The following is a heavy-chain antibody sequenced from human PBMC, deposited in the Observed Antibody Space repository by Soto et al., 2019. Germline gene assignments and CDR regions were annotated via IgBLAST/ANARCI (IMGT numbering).Heavy chain of an antibody. V-gene: IGHV3-21*01. CDR1: GFTFSSYS. D-gene: IGHD3-22*01. CDR2: ISSSSSYI. CDR3: AGDIGHYSLFDP. Sequence: EVQLVESGGGLVKPGGSLRLSCAASGFTFSSYSMNWVRQAPGKGLEWVSSISSSSSYIYYADSVKGRFTISRDNAKNSLYLQMNSLRAEDTAVYYCAGDIGHYSLFDPWGQGTLVTVSS. J-gene: IGHJ5*02.